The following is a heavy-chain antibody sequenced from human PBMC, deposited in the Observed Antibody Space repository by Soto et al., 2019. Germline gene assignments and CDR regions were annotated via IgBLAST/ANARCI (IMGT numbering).Heavy chain of an antibody. CDR2: IIPIFGTA. J-gene: IGHJ6*02. D-gene: IGHD3-9*01. V-gene: IGHV1-69*13. CDR1: GGTFSSYA. CDR3: ARALKYYDILTGYLYYYYYGMDV. Sequence: ASVKVSCKASGGTFSSYAISWVRQAPGQGLEWMGGIIPIFGTANYAQKFQGRVTITADESTSTAYMELSSLRSEDTAVYYCARALKYYDILTGYLYYYYYGMDVWGQGTTVTVSS.